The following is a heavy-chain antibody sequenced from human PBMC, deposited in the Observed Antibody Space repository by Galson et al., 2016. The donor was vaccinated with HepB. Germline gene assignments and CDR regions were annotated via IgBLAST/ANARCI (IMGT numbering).Heavy chain of an antibody. CDR1: GFSLSIYS. CDR3: AKIRLVGYNSGWGGSFDI. CDR2: IRGSGTGT. Sequence: SLRLSCAASGFSLSIYSMNWVRQAPGKGLEWVSAIRGSGTGTYYTDSVKGRFTISRDNSKNTLYLQMNSLRAEDAAVYYCAKIRLVGYNSGWGGSFDIWGRGTMVTVSS. V-gene: IGHV3-23*01. D-gene: IGHD6-19*01. J-gene: IGHJ3*02.